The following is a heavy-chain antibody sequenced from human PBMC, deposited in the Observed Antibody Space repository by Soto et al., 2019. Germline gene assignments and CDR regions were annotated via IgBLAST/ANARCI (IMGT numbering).Heavy chain of an antibody. V-gene: IGHV3-23*01. CDR1: GFTFTSFG. Sequence: GGSLRLSCAAYGFTFTSFGMSWGRQAPGKGLEWVSGITLSGDSTYHADSVKGRFTISRDNSKNRLFLELNSLKPEDMAVYYFVTNRGFFDSWSQGPLFTASS. J-gene: IGHJ4*02. CDR2: ITLSGDST. CDR3: VTNRGFFDS.